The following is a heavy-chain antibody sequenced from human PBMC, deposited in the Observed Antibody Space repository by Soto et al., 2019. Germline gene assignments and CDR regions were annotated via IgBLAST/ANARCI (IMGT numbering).Heavy chain of an antibody. CDR2: IYYSGRT. J-gene: IGHJ6*02. CDR3: AGLVVVPHCSGGSCYSSYYGMDV. CDR1: GGSISSYY. D-gene: IGHD2-15*01. V-gene: IGHV4-59*12. Sequence: QVQLQESGPGLVKPSETLSLTCTVSGGSISSYYWSWIRQPPGKGLEWIGYIYYSGRTKYNPSVKSRVTISLDTSKNHFSLKLSSVTAADTAVDYCAGLVVVPHCSGGSCYSSYYGMDVWGQGTTVTVSS.